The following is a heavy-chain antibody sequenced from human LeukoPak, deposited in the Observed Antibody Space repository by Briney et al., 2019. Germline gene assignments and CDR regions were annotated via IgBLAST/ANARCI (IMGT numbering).Heavy chain of an antibody. CDR2: TSYRSKRYN. CDR1: GDSVSSNSAA. J-gene: IGHJ4*02. V-gene: IGHV6-1*01. Sequence: SQTLSLTCAISGDSVSSNSAAWNWIRQSPSRGLEWLGRTSYRSKRYNDYAVSVKSRITINPATSKNQFSLQLNSVTPEDTAVYYCARSLLWFGELSLYYFDYWGQGTLVTVSS. CDR3: ARSLLWFGELSLYYFDY. D-gene: IGHD3-10*01.